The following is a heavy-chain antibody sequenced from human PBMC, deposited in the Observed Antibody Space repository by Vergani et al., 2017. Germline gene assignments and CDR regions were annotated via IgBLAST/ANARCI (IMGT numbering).Heavy chain of an antibody. Sequence: QVQLQQWGAGLLKPSETLSLTCAVYGGSFSGYYWSWIRQPPGKGLEWIGEINHSGSTNYNPSLKSRVTISVDTSKNQFSLKLSSVTAADTAVYYCAGGPSLYYYDSSGYLGYWGQGTLVTVSS. CDR1: GGSFSGYY. D-gene: IGHD3-22*01. V-gene: IGHV4-34*01. CDR3: AGGPSLYYYDSSGYLGY. J-gene: IGHJ4*02. CDR2: INHSGST.